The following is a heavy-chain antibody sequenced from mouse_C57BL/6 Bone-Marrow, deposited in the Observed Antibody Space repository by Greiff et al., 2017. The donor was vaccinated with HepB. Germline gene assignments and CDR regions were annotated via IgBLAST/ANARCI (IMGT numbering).Heavy chain of an antibody. V-gene: IGHV7-1*01. Sequence: EVMLVDSGGGLVQSGRSLRLSCATSGFTFSDFYMEWVRQAPGKGLEWIAASRNKANDYTTEYSVSVKGRVIVSRDTSQSILYLQMNALRAEDTAIYYCARDDGYWYFDVWGTGTTVTVSS. CDR1: GFTFSDFY. J-gene: IGHJ1*03. D-gene: IGHD1-1*02. CDR3: ARDDGYWYFDV. CDR2: SRNKANDYTT.